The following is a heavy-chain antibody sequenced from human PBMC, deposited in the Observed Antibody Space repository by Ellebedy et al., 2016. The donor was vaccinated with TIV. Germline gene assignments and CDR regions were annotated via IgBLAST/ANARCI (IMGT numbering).Heavy chain of an antibody. Sequence: SVKVSXXASGYTFTSYAMNWVRQAPGQGLEWMGWIIPIFGTANYAQKFQGRVTITADESTSTAYMELSSLRSEDTAVYYCAREVPAANWFDPWGQGTLVTVSS. CDR2: IIPIFGTA. CDR1: GYTFTSYA. D-gene: IGHD2-2*01. J-gene: IGHJ5*02. CDR3: AREVPAANWFDP. V-gene: IGHV1-69*13.